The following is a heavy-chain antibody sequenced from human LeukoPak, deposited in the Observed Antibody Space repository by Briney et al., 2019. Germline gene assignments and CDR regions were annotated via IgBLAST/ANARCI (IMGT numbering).Heavy chain of an antibody. CDR3: ARWLELMRNFDW. D-gene: IGHD5-24*01. V-gene: IGHV3-7*01. Sequence: GGSLRLSCVGSGFTFSDYWMSWVRQAPGKGLEWVANIKQDGSEKDYVDALKGRFTVSRDNAKNSLYLQMNSLRAEDTAVYYCARWLELMRNFDWWGQGTLVTVSS. J-gene: IGHJ4*02. CDR2: IKQDGSEK. CDR1: GFTFSDYW.